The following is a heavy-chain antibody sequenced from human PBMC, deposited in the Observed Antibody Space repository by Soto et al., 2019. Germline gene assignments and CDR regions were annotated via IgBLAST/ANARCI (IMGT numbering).Heavy chain of an antibody. CDR2: IYYSGST. CDR3: ARNGDYDYYYYGMDV. V-gene: IGHV4-30-4*01. D-gene: IGHD4-17*01. Sequence: QVQLQESGPGLVKPSQTLSLTCTVSGGSISSGDYYWSWIRQPPGKGLEWIGYIYYSGSTYYNPSLKSQVTISVDTSKNQSSLKLSSVTAADTAVYYCARNGDYDYYYYGMDVWGQGTTVTVSS. J-gene: IGHJ6*02. CDR1: GGSISSGDYY.